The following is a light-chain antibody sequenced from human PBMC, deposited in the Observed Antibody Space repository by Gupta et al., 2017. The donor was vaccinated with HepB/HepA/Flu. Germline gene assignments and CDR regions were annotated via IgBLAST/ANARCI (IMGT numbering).Light chain of an antibody. CDR1: SSNIGNNY. Sequence: QSVLTQPPSVSAAPGQKVTISCSGSSSNIGNNYVSWYQQLPGTAPNLLIYANNKRPSGIPARFSGSKSGTSATLGITGLQTGEEADYYCGTWDSSRSAVVFGGGTKLTVL. CDR2: ANN. V-gene: IGLV1-51*02. CDR3: GTWDSSRSAVV. J-gene: IGLJ2*01.